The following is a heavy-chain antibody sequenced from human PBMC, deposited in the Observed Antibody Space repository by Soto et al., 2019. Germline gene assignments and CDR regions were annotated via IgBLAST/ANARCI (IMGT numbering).Heavy chain of an antibody. V-gene: IGHV4-39*01. D-gene: IGHD5-18*01. CDR1: GGSISSSSYY. CDR2: IYYSGST. Sequence: QLQLQESGPGLVKPSETLSLTCTVSGGSISSSSYYWGWIRQPPGKGLEWIGSIYYSGSTYYNPSLKSRVTISVDTSKNQFSLKLSSVTAADTAVYYCARQGVDTAMADYWGQGTLVTVSS. J-gene: IGHJ4*02. CDR3: ARQGVDTAMADY.